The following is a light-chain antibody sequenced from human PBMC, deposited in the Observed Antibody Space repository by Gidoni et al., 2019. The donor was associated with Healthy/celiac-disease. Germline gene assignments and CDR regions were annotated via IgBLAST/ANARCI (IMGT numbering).Light chain of an antibody. J-gene: IGKJ1*01. CDR3: QQLNSYPPWT. CDR1: QGISSY. V-gene: IGKV1-9*01. Sequence: DIQLTQSTSFLSASVGDRVTITCRASQGISSYLAWYQQKPGKAPKLLIYAASTLQSGVPSRFSGSGSGTEFTLTISSLQPEDFATYYCQQLNSYPPWTFXQXTKVEIK. CDR2: AAS.